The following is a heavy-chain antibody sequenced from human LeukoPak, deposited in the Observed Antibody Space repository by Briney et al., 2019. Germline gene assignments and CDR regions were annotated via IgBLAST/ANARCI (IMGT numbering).Heavy chain of an antibody. Sequence: PGGTLRLSCAASGFTFSSYGMSWVRQAPGKGLEWVSAISGSGGSTYYADSVKGRFTISRDNSKNTLYLQMNSLRAEDTAVYYCAKDGSYDILTGQRFYYYYYYYMDVWGKGTTVTVSS. CDR2: ISGSGGST. CDR3: AKDGSYDILTGQRFYYYYYYYMDV. J-gene: IGHJ6*03. CDR1: GFTFSSYG. V-gene: IGHV3-23*01. D-gene: IGHD3-9*01.